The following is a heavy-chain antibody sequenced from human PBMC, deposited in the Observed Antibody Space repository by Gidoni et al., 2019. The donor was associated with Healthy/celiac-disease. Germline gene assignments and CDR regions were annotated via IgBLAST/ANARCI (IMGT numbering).Heavy chain of an antibody. D-gene: IGHD5-18*01. J-gene: IGHJ4*02. Sequence: EVQLVESGGGLVKPGGSLRLSCAAAGFTFSSYSVNWGRQAPGKGLEWVSSISSSSSYIYYADSVKGRFTISRDNAKNSLYLQMNSLRAEDTAVYYCARDSEAYSDFDYWGQGTLVTVSS. CDR1: GFTFSSYS. CDR3: ARDSEAYSDFDY. CDR2: ISSSSSYI. V-gene: IGHV3-21*01.